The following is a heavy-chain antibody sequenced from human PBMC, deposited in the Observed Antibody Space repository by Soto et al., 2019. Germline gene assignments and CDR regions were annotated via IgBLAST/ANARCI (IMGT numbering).Heavy chain of an antibody. CDR2: VNPNNGDT. CDR3: AKVSRKGSAIDFDY. D-gene: IGHD3-10*01. CDR1: GYTFSNYD. V-gene: IGHV1-8*01. J-gene: IGHJ4*02. Sequence: QVQLVQSGAELKKPGASVKVSCKASGYTFSNYDMNWVRQATGQGPEWIGWVNPNNGDTGYAQKVHGLVTLTKDISTTTAYMELTSLRSEDTAIYYCAKVSRKGSAIDFDYWGQGTLITVSS.